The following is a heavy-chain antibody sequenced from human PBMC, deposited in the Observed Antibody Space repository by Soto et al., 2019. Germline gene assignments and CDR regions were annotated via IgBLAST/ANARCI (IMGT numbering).Heavy chain of an antibody. V-gene: IGHV4-59*01. CDR1: GGSISSYY. Sequence: SETLSLTCTVSGGSISSYYWSWIRQPPGKGLEWIGYIYYSGSTNYNPSLKSRVTILEDRSKNQFSLKVSSVTAADTAVYYCARIQSPPSGPLGTRGQGTLVTVSS. CDR2: IYYSGST. D-gene: IGHD1-26*01. CDR3: ARIQSPPSGPLGT. J-gene: IGHJ4*02.